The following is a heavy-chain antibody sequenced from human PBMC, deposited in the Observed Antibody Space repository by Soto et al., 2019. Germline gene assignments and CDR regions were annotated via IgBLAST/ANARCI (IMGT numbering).Heavy chain of an antibody. CDR2: INPNSGGT. J-gene: IGHJ4*02. D-gene: IGHD6-6*01. CDR3: ARGFCDREQLVLDY. CDR1: GYTFTGYY. Sequence: ASVKVSCKASGYTFTGYYMHWVRQAPGQGLEWMGWINPNSGGTNYAQKFQGWVTMTRDTSIRPAYMELSRLRSDDTAVYYCARGFCDREQLVLDYWGQGTLVTVSS. V-gene: IGHV1-2*04.